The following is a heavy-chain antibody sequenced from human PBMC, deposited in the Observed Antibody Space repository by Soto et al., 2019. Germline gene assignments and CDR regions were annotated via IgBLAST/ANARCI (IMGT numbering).Heavy chain of an antibody. CDR2: INAGSGNT. CDR1: GYTFSAYT. D-gene: IGHD2-21*02. CDR3: ARDLGVTAPSGYFDY. V-gene: IGHV1-3*01. J-gene: IGHJ4*02. Sequence: ASVKVSCKATGYTFSAYTMNWVRQAPGQSLEWMGWINAGSGNTKYSQNFQGRVSITTDTSTSTAYMELRSLRSDDTAVYYCARDLGVTAPSGYFDYWGQGTPVTVSS.